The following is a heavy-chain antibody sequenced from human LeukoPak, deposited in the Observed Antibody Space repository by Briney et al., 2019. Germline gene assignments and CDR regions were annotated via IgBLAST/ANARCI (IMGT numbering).Heavy chain of an antibody. Sequence: PSETLSLTCTVSGGSISSSSYYWGWIRQPPGKGLEWIGYIYYSGSTNYNPSLKSRVTISVDTSKNQFSLKLSSVTAADTAVYYCARGGGGNSRRIKRFDYWGQGTLVTVSS. CDR2: IYYSGST. D-gene: IGHD4-23*01. J-gene: IGHJ4*02. V-gene: IGHV4-61*05. CDR1: GGSISSSSYY. CDR3: ARGGGGNSRRIKRFDY.